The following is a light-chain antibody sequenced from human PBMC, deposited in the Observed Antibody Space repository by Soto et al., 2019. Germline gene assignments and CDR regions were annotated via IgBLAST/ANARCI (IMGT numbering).Light chain of an antibody. CDR2: GAS. Sequence: VWPQSPGTISILSGGRGTLSCRATQRISSSYLAWYQQKPGQAPRLLIYGASSRATGIPDRFSGSGSGTDFTLTISRLEPEDFAVYYCQQYGSSAWTFGQGTKVDIK. V-gene: IGKV3-20*01. J-gene: IGKJ1*01. CDR1: QRISSSY. CDR3: QQYGSSAWT.